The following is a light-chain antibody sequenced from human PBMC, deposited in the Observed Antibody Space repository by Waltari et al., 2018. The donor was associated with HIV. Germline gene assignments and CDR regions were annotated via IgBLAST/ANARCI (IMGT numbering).Light chain of an antibody. V-gene: IGLV1-40*01. Sequence: QSVLTQPPSVSGAPGQRVTIPCTGSSPNIGAGYEVHWYQQLPGTGPKLLIYDINNRPSGVPDRFSGSKSGTSASLAITGLQAEDEADYYCQSYDSSLSGVLFGGGTKLTVL. J-gene: IGLJ2*01. CDR3: QSYDSSLSGVL. CDR2: DIN. CDR1: SPNIGAGYE.